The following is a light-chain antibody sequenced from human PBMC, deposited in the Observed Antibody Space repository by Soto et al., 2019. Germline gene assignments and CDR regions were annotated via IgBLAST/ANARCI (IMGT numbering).Light chain of an antibody. Sequence: QPVLTQPPSASGTPGQTVTISCSGSSSNIGNNNVCWYQQIPGTAPKLLIYRNHQRPPGVPDRFSGSKSGTSASLAISGLRSEDEADYFCAAWDGSLIGLVFGGGTKLTVL. CDR2: RNH. CDR3: AAWDGSLIGLV. CDR1: SSNIGNNN. J-gene: IGLJ2*01. V-gene: IGLV1-47*01.